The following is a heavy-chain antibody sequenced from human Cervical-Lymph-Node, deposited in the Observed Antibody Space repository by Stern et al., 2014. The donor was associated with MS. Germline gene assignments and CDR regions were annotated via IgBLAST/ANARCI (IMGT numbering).Heavy chain of an antibody. J-gene: IGHJ3*01. CDR1: GGSISSGGSS. V-gene: IGHV4-30-2*01. D-gene: IGHD2-21*01. Sequence: QLVESSSGQAKPSQTLSLTCAVSGGSISSGGSSWNWIRQPPGKGLEWIGFIYHSGSTYYNPSLKGRVFISVDTSKNQFALNLRSVTAADTAVYYCARGGVIYTQDRNGFDVWGQGTMVTVSS. CDR2: IYHSGST. CDR3: ARGGVIYTQDRNGFDV.